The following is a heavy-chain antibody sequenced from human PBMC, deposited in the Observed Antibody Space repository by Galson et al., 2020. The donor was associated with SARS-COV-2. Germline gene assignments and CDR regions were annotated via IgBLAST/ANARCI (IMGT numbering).Heavy chain of an antibody. CDR2: INHFGST. D-gene: IGHD2-15*01. V-gene: IGHV4-34*01. CDR1: GGSVSIYHHY. CDR3: ARGRYSRTTFGYYYYYMDV. Sequence: SETLSLTCAVYGGSVSIYHHYWNWIRQPPGKGLEWIGEINHFGSTNYNPSLKSRVTLLVDTSKNQFSLKLNSVTAADTAIYYCARGRYSRTTFGYYYYYMDVWDKGTTVTVSS. J-gene: IGHJ6*03.